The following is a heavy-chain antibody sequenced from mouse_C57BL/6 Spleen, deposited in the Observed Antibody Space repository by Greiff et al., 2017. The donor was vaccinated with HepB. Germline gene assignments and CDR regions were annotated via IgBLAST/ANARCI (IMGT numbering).Heavy chain of an antibody. J-gene: IGHJ4*01. CDR2: IYPSDSET. CDR3: ARRRGARRAMDY. Sequence: QVQLQQPGAELVRPGSSVKLSCKASGYTFTSYWMDWVKQRPGQGLEWIGNIYPSDSETHYNQKFKDKATLTVDKSSSTAYMQLSSLTSEDSAVYYCARRRGARRAMDYWGQGTSVTVSS. CDR1: GYTFTSYW. V-gene: IGHV1-61*01.